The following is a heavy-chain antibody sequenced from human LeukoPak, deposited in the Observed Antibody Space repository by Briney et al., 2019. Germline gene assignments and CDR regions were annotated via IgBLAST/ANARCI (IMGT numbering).Heavy chain of an antibody. CDR3: TRDRVAGF. J-gene: IGHJ4*02. Sequence: GSLRLSCAASGFTFRSCWMSWVRQAPGKGLEWVAYIKPDGSEKYYVDSVKGRFTISRDNAKNSLYLQMNSLRADDTAVYYCTRDRVAGFWGQGTLVAVSS. CDR2: IKPDGSEK. V-gene: IGHV3-7*01. CDR1: GFTFRSCW. D-gene: IGHD6-19*01.